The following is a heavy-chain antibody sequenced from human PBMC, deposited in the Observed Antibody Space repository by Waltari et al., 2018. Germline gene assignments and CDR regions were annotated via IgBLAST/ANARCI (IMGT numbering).Heavy chain of an antibody. V-gene: IGHV3-30*01. CDR3: ARGMRFGELYSRY. CDR1: GFTFSRYA. Sequence: QVQLVESGGGVVQPGRSLRLSCAASGFTFSRYAMPWVRQAPGKGLEWVAVISYDGSNKYYADSVKGRFTISRDNSKNTLYLQMNSLRAEDTAVYYCARGMRFGELYSRYWGQGTLVTVSS. J-gene: IGHJ4*02. CDR2: ISYDGSNK. D-gene: IGHD3-10*01.